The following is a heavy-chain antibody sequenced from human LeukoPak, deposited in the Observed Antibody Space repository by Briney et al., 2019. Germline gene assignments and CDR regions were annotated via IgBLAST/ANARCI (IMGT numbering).Heavy chain of an antibody. CDR3: AKGGGPYSSGWYNAYFDY. D-gene: IGHD6-19*01. CDR2: INSDGSST. J-gene: IGHJ4*02. CDR1: GFTFSSYW. Sequence: GGSLRLSCAASGFTFSSYWMHWVRQAPGKGLVWVSRINSDGSSTSYADSVKGRFTISRDNAKNTLYLQMNSLRAEDTAIHYCAKGGGPYSSGWYNAYFDYWGQGTLVTVSS. V-gene: IGHV3-74*01.